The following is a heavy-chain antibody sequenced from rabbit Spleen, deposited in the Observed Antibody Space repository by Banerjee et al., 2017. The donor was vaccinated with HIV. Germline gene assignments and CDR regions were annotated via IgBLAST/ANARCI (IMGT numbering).Heavy chain of an antibody. CDR2: IRADNSGTT. J-gene: IGHJ5*01. V-gene: IGHV1S45*01. D-gene: IGHD8-1*01. Sequence: QDQLVESGGGLVQPEGSLTLTCTASGFSFSGSYYMCWVRQAPGKGLEWIGCIRADNSGTTYYANWAKGRFTITKTSTTVALQMTRLTAADTATYFCARDRGPSYYFDCLDLWGQGTLVTVS. CDR1: GFSFSGSYY. CDR3: ARDRGPSYYFDCLDL.